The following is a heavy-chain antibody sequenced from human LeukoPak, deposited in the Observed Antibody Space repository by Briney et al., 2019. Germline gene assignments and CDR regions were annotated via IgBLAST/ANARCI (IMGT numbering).Heavy chain of an antibody. CDR1: AGSIISNY. J-gene: IGHJ6*02. V-gene: IGHV4-59*01. CDR3: ARDSGKNYGMDV. Sequence: SETLSLTCTVSAGSIISNYWSWIRQPPGKGLEWIGDIYYSGSTNYNPSLESRVTISVDTFKNQFSLKLRSVIAADTAVYYCARDSGKNYGMDVWAQGTTVTVSS. D-gene: IGHD3-10*01. CDR2: IYYSGST.